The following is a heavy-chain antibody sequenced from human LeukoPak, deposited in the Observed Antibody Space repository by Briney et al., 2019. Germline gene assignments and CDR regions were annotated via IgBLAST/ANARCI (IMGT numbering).Heavy chain of an antibody. CDR3: ARDAGGAWPFDY. J-gene: IGHJ4*02. CDR2: ISPTGEGT. CDR1: GFTFTRNA. D-gene: IGHD4-17*01. V-gene: IGHV3-23*01. Sequence: GGSLRLSCAASGFTFTRNAMTWVRQAPGRGLEWVSTISPTGEGTHYADSVKGRFTISRDNSKNTLSLEMNSLRADDTATYYCARDAGGAWPFDYWGQGTRVIVSS.